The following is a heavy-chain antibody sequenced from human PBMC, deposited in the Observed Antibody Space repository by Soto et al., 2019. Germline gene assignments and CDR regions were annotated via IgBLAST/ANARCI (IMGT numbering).Heavy chain of an antibody. CDR1: GGSISSYY. Sequence: PSETLSLTCTVSGGSISSYYWSWIRQPPGKGLEWIGYIYYSGSTNYNPSLKSRVTISVDTSKNQFSLKLSSVTAADTAVYYCARVGGSGSYYNVFWFDPWGQGTLVTVSS. CDR3: ARVGGSGSYYNVFWFDP. J-gene: IGHJ5*02. V-gene: IGHV4-59*01. CDR2: IYYSGST. D-gene: IGHD3-10*01.